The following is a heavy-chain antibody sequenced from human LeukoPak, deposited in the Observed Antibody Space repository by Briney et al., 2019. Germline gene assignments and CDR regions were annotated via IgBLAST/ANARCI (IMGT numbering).Heavy chain of an antibody. CDR3: ARDRELGY. Sequence: SETLSLTCAVSGGSISSGGYSWSWIRQPPGKGLEWIGYIYHSGSTYYNPSLKSRVTISVDRSKNQFSLKLSSVTAADTAVYYCARDRELGYWGQGTLVTVSS. CDR1: GGSISSGGYS. D-gene: IGHD3-10*01. V-gene: IGHV4-30-2*01. J-gene: IGHJ4*02. CDR2: IYHSGST.